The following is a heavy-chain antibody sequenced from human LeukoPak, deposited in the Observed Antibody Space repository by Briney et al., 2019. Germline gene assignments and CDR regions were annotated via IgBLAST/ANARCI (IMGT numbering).Heavy chain of an antibody. V-gene: IGHV4-39*07. Sequence: SETLSLTCTVSGGSISSTTYYWGWIRQPPGKGLEWIGEINHSGSTNYNPSLKSRVTLSVDTSKNQFSLKLSSVTAADTAVYYCARVTYARYYYYMDVWGKGTTVTVSS. CDR3: ARVTYARYYYYMDV. CDR1: GGSISSTTYY. J-gene: IGHJ6*03. CDR2: INHSGST. D-gene: IGHD4-17*01.